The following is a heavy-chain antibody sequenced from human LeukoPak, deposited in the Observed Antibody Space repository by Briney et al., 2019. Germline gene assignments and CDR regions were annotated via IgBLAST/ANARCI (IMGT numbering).Heavy chain of an antibody. Sequence: ASVKVSCKASGYTFTSYDINWVRQATGQGLEWMGWMNPNSGNTGYAQKFQGRVTMTRNTSISTAYMELSSLRSEDTAVYYCARGNWGYCSGGSCYGGGNYFDYWDQGTLVTVSS. D-gene: IGHD2-15*01. J-gene: IGHJ4*02. CDR1: GYTFTSYD. V-gene: IGHV1-8*02. CDR3: ARGNWGYCSGGSCYGGGNYFDY. CDR2: MNPNSGNT.